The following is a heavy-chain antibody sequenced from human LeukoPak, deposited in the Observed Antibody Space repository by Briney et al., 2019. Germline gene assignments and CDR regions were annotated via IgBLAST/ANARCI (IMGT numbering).Heavy chain of an antibody. Sequence: HPGGSLRLSCAASGFTFSSYSMNWVRQAPGKGLEWVSYISSSSSTIYYADSVKGRFTISRDNAKNSLYLQMNSLRAEDTAVYYCARSNVGDVDIVATIGVPFDYWGQGTLVTVSS. J-gene: IGHJ4*02. CDR1: GFTFSSYS. CDR2: ISSSSSTI. CDR3: ARSNVGDVDIVATIGVPFDY. V-gene: IGHV3-48*04. D-gene: IGHD5-12*01.